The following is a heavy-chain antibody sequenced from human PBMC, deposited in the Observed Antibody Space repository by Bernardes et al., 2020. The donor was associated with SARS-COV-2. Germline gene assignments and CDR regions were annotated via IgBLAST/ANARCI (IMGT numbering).Heavy chain of an antibody. CDR3: ARSLTTVTNWFDP. D-gene: IGHD4-4*01. Sequence: ASVKVSCKASGYTFTGYYMHCVRQAPGQGLEWMGWINPNSGGTNYAQKFQGWVTMTRDTSISTAYMELSRRRSDDTAVYYCARSLTTVTNWFDPWGQGTLVTVSS. CDR1: GYTFTGYY. V-gene: IGHV1-2*04. CDR2: INPNSGGT. J-gene: IGHJ5*02.